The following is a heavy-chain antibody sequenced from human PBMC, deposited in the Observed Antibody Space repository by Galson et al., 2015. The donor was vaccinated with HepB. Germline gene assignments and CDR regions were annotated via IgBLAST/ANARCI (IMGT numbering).Heavy chain of an antibody. CDR3: ARDRRGGGYFDFDF. Sequence: SVKVSCKASGYTFTDYYMHWVRQAPGQGPEWMGWIKPDTGGTDYAQEFQGRVTMTSDTSISTAYKDLSSLRSDDTAVYFCARDRRGGGYFDFDFWGQGTLVTVSS. CDR2: IKPDTGGT. V-gene: IGHV1-2*02. CDR1: GYTFTDYY. J-gene: IGHJ4*02. D-gene: IGHD1-26*01.